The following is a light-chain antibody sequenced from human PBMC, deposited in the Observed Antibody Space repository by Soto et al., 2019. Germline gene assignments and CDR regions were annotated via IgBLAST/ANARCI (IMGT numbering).Light chain of an antibody. J-gene: IGKJ3*01. CDR3: QQYNSYSPV. CDR1: QSISSW. Sequence: DIQMTQSPSTLSASVGDRVTITCRASQSISSWLAWYQQKPGKAPKLLIYDASSLESGVPSRFSGSGSGTEFTLTISSLQPADFATYYCQQYNSYSPVFGPGTKVDIK. CDR2: DAS. V-gene: IGKV1-5*01.